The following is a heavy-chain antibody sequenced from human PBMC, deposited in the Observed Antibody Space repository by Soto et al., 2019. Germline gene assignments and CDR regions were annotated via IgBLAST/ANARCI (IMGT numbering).Heavy chain of an antibody. CDR3: AGAGYCSGGSCYWNWFDP. CDR2: INHSGST. Sequence: SETLSLTCAVYGGSFSGYYWSWIRQPPGKGLEWIGEINHSGSTNYNPSLKSRVTISVDTSKNQFSLKLSSVTVADTAVYYCAGAGYCSGGSCYWNWFDPWGQGTLVTVSS. J-gene: IGHJ5*02. D-gene: IGHD2-15*01. CDR1: GGSFSGYY. V-gene: IGHV4-34*01.